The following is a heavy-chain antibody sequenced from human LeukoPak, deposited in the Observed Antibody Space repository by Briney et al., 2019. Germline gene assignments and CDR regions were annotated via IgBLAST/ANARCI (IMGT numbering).Heavy chain of an antibody. V-gene: IGHV3-30*02. CDR3: ARVRYYSCTRWHLDFFDS. CDR2: IRYDGSHH. CDR1: GLTFNSHG. D-gene: IGHD2-2*01. J-gene: IGHJ4*02. Sequence: GGSLTLSCVASGLTFNSHGKQWLRQPPGRGWEWVAFIRYDGSHHLYTASVEGRFTISRDHSQNTLHPQMDCLRAADTAVYYCARVRYYSCTRWHLDFFDSWGQGTLVTVSS.